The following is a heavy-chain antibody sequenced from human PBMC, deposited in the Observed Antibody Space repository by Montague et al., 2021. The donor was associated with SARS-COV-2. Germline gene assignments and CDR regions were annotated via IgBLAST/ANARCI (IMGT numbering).Heavy chain of an antibody. V-gene: IGHV3-48*03. CDR3: ARVYGGDDVIGNYFDY. Sequence: SLRLSCAASGFTFSSYEMNWVRQAPGKGLEWVSYISSSGSNIDYXXSLKGRFTISRDNAKNSLYLQMNSLRAEDTAVYYCARVYGGDDVIGNYFDYWGQGTLVTVSS. D-gene: IGHD2-21*01. CDR1: GFTFSSYE. J-gene: IGHJ4*02. CDR2: ISSSGSNI.